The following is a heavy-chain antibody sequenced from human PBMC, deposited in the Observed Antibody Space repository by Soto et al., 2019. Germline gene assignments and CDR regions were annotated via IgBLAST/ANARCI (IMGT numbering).Heavy chain of an antibody. D-gene: IGHD7-27*01. V-gene: IGHV4-4*02. J-gene: IGHJ4*02. CDR2: IYYSGST. CDR3: ARRWGRTFDY. CDR1: GASISTNNW. Sequence: SETLSLTCAVSGASISTNNWWSWVRQPPGKGLEWIGYIYYSGSTNYNPSLKSRVTISVDTSKNQFSLKLSSVTAADTAVYYCARRWGRTFDYWGQGTLVTVSS.